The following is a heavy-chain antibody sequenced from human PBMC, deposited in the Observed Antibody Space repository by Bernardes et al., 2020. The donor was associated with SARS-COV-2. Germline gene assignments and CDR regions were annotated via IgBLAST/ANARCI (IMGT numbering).Heavy chain of an antibody. CDR3: ASPDPTDWYFDL. V-gene: IGHV1-18*01. CDR2: ISAYNGNT. D-gene: IGHD1-26*01. Sequence: ASVKVSCKASGYTFTSYGISWVRQAPGHGLEWMGRISAYNGNTNYAQKLQGRVTMTTDTSTSTAYMELRSLRSDDTAVYYCASPDPTDWYFDLWGRGTLVTVSA. J-gene: IGHJ2*01. CDR1: GYTFTSYG.